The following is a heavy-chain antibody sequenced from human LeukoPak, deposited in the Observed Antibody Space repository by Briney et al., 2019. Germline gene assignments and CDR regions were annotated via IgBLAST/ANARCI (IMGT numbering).Heavy chain of an antibody. V-gene: IGHV1-69*04. D-gene: IGHD5-18*01. CDR1: GGTFSTYP. CDR2: IFPILGIA. Sequence: GASVKVSCKPSGGTFSTYPISWVRQAPGQGLGWRGRIFPILGIANYAQKFQGRVTITADKSTSTAYMELSSLRSEDTAVYYCARGGRYSYGGYYYYYMDVWGKGTTVTVSS. J-gene: IGHJ6*03. CDR3: ARGGRYSYGGYYYYYMDV.